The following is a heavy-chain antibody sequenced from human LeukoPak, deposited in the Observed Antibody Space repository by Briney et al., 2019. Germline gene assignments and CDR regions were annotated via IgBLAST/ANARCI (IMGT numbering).Heavy chain of an antibody. CDR1: GFTFSSYA. V-gene: IGHV3-30-3*01. CDR3: ARDPIPPNYDTDAFDI. D-gene: IGHD3-9*01. J-gene: IGHJ3*02. Sequence: GGSLRLSCAASGFTFSSYAMHWVRQAPGKGLEWVAVISYDGSNKYYADSVKGRFTISRDNSKNTLYLQMNSLRAEDTAVYYCARDPIPPNYDTDAFDIWGQGTMVTVSS. CDR2: ISYDGSNK.